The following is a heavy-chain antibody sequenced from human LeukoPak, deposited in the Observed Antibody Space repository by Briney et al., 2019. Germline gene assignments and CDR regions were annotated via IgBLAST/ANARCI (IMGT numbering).Heavy chain of an antibody. CDR1: GYTFSSYG. J-gene: IGHJ4*02. V-gene: IGHV1-18*01. Sequence: ASVKVSCTASGYTFSSYGISRVRQAPGQGLEWMGWISAYNGSTNYAQKLQGRVTMTTDTSTSTAYMELRSLRSDDTAVYYCAREYCRGGSCLNFDYWGQGTLVTVSS. D-gene: IGHD2-15*01. CDR2: ISAYNGST. CDR3: AREYCRGGSCLNFDY.